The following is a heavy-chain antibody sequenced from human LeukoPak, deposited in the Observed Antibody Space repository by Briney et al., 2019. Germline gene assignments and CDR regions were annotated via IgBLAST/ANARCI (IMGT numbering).Heavy chain of an antibody. D-gene: IGHD3-10*01. V-gene: IGHV3-21*01. CDR2: ITSSSTYV. J-gene: IGHJ3*02. CDR3: ARSLVRGINAFDI. CDR1: GFTFSSYS. Sequence: PGGSLRLSCAASGFTFSSYSMNWVRQAPGKGLEWVSSITSSSTYVYYADSVKGRFTMSRDNAKNSLYLQMNSLRAEDTAVYYCARSLVRGINAFDIWGQGTMVTVSS.